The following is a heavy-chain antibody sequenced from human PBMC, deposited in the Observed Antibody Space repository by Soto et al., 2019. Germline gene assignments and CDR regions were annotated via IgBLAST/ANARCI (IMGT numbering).Heavy chain of an antibody. Sequence: ASVKVSCKASGYTFTGYYMHWVRQPPGQGLEWMGWINPNSGGTNYAQKFQGRVTMTRDTSISTAYMELSRLRSDDTAVYYCARDLRRNIVPYYYYGMDVWGQGTTVTVSS. CDR3: ARDLRRNIVPYYYYGMDV. CDR2: INPNSGGT. CDR1: GYTFTGYY. J-gene: IGHJ6*02. D-gene: IGHD2-21*01. V-gene: IGHV1-2*02.